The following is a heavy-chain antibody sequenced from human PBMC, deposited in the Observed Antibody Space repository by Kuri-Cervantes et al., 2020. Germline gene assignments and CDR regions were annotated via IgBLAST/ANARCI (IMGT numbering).Heavy chain of an antibody. CDR3: AKDSSGYYYGSFEN. V-gene: IGHV3-7*01. J-gene: IGHJ4*02. D-gene: IGHD3-22*01. CDR1: GFTFSSYW. Sequence: GGSLRLSCAASGFTFSSYWMNWVRQAPGKGLEWVANIKQDGSEKSYVDSVKGRFTISRDNSKSTLYLQMNSLRTEDTAVYYCAKDSSGYYYGSFENWGQGTLVTVSS. CDR2: IKQDGSEK.